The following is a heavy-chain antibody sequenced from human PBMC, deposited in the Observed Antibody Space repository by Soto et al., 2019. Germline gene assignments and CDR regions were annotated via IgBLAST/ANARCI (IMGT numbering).Heavy chain of an antibody. V-gene: IGHV3-74*01. Sequence: EVQLVESGGGLVQPGGSLRLSCAASGFTFSSYWMHWVLQAPGKGLVWVSRINSDGSSTSYADSVKGRFTISRDNAKNTLYLQMNSLRAEDTAVYYWARPAMVRVGAFDIWGQGTMVTVSS. CDR3: ARPAMVRVGAFDI. CDR2: INSDGSST. D-gene: IGHD5-18*01. J-gene: IGHJ3*02. CDR1: GFTFSSYW.